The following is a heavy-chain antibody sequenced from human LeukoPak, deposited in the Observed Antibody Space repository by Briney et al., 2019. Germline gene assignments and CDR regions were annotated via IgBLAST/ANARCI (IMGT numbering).Heavy chain of an antibody. CDR1: GFTFSSYG. J-gene: IGHJ4*02. V-gene: IGHV3-33*01. D-gene: IGHD3-22*01. Sequence: GRSLRLSCAASGFTFSSYGMHWVRQAPGKGLEWVAVIWYDGSNKYYADSVKGRFTISRDNSKNTLYLQMNSLRAEDTAVYYCASGYYYDSSGYYYDYWGQGTLVTVSS. CDR3: ASGYYYDSSGYYYDY. CDR2: IWYDGSNK.